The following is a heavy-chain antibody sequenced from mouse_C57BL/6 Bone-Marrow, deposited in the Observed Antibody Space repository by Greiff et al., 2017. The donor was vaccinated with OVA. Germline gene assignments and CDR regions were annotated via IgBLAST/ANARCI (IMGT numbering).Heavy chain of an antibody. Sequence: QVQLQQSGAELVKPGASVKLSCKASGYTFTSYWMHWVKQRPGQGLEWIGMIHPNSGSTNYNEKFKSKATLTVDKSSSTAYMQLSSLTSEDSAVYYCAREGEAWFAYWGQGTLVTVSA. CDR2: IHPNSGST. J-gene: IGHJ3*01. CDR1: GYTFTSYW. V-gene: IGHV1-64*01. CDR3: AREGEAWFAY.